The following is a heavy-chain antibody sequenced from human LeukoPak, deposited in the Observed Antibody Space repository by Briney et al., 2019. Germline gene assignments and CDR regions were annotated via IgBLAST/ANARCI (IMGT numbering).Heavy chain of an antibody. CDR3: ARAPYYYDSSGYLYMIDY. CDR2: IYYSGST. V-gene: IGHV4-31*03. Sequence: PSETLSLTCTVSGGSISSGGYYWSWIRQHPGKGLEWIGYIYYSGSTYYNPSLKSRVTISVDTSKNQFSLKLSSVTAADTAVYYCARAPYYYDSSGYLYMIDYWGQGTLVTVSS. J-gene: IGHJ4*02. D-gene: IGHD3-22*01. CDR1: GGSISSGGYY.